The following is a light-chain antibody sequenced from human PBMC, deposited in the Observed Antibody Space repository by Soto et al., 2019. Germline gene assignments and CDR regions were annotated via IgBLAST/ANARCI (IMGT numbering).Light chain of an antibody. CDR2: DAS. CDR1: QNINNY. CDR3: QQYESLPLT. Sequence: DIQMTQSPCSLSASVGDRVTITCQASQNINNYLNWYQQKPGRAPKLLIYDASDLETGVPSRFSGSGSGTGFTFTISSLQPEDFATYYCQQYESLPLTFGQGTRLEIK. J-gene: IGKJ5*01. V-gene: IGKV1-33*01.